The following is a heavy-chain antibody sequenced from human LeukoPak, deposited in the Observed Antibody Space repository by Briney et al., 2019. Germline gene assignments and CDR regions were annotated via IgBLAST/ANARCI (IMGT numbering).Heavy chain of an antibody. J-gene: IGHJ3*02. CDR3: ARDSDSSEAFDI. V-gene: IGHV4-59*01. CDR2: IYYSGST. CDR1: GGSISSYY. Sequence: SETLSLTCTVSGGSISSYYWSWIRQPPGKGLEWIGYIYYSGSTNYNPSLKSRVTISVDTSKNQFSLKLSSVTAADTAVYYCARDSDSSEAFDIWGQGTTVTVSS. D-gene: IGHD3-22*01.